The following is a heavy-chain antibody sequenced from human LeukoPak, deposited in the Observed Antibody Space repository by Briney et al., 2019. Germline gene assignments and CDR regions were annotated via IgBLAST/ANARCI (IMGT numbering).Heavy chain of an antibody. Sequence: GASVKVSCKASGYTFTSYYMHWVRQAPVQGLEWMGIINPSGGTTSYAQQFQGRVAMTRDTSTSTVYMELSSLRSEDTAVYYCARGRDYGSSKSAFDIWGQGTMVTVSS. J-gene: IGHJ3*02. CDR2: INPSGGTT. CDR3: ARGRDYGSSKSAFDI. D-gene: IGHD3-10*01. V-gene: IGHV1-46*01. CDR1: GYTFTSYY.